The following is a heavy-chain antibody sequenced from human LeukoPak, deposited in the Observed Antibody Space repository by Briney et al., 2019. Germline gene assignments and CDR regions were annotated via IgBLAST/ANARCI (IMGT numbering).Heavy chain of an antibody. J-gene: IGHJ2*01. D-gene: IGHD2-15*01. Sequence: PGGSLRLSCAASGFTFSSFAMSWVRQAPGKGLEWVSAIIGSGGSTYYADSVKGRFTISRDNSKNTLYLQMNSLRAEDTAIYYCAKDIANWYFDLWGRGTLVTVSS. CDR3: AKDIANWYFDL. CDR1: GFTFSSFA. CDR2: IIGSGGST. V-gene: IGHV3-23*01.